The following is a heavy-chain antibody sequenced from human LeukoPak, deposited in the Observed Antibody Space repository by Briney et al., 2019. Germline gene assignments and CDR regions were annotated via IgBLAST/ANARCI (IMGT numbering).Heavy chain of an antibody. J-gene: IGHJ4*02. D-gene: IGHD1-26*01. CDR2: IGWDDDE. CDR3: ARGSGGASHFDF. Sequence: SWIRQPPGKALEWLALIGWDDDEYYSTSLKTRLTISKDTSKNQVVLTVTNMDPVDTATYYCARGSGGASHFDFWGQGTLVTVSS. V-gene: IGHV2-70*01.